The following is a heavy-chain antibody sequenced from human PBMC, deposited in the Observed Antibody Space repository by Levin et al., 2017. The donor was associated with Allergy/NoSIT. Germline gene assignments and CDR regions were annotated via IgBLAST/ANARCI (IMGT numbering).Heavy chain of an antibody. J-gene: IGHJ6*02. V-gene: IGHV1-18*01. D-gene: IGHD1-26*01. CDR3: ARDRSYSGTNEDNYGMDV. CDR2: ISGYNGNT. CDR1: GYTLTNYG. Sequence: GESLKISCKASGYTLTNYGFSWVRQAPGQGLEWLGWISGYNGNTNYAQRLQGRVTMTTDTSTSTAYMELRSLRSDDTAVYYCARDRSYSGTNEDNYGMDVWGQGTTVTVSS.